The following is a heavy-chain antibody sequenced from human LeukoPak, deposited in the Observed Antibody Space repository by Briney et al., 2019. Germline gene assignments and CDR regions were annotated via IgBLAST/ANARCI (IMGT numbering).Heavy chain of an antibody. D-gene: IGHD4-11*01. Sequence: GGSLRLSCAASGFSVISNYMSWVRQAPGKGLEWVSVIYSGGSTYYADSVKGRFTISRDNSKNTLYLQMNSLRAEDTAFYYCAKSRVTTSDAFDIWGQGTLVTVSS. CDR1: GFSVISNY. CDR3: AKSRVTTSDAFDI. J-gene: IGHJ3*02. V-gene: IGHV3-53*05. CDR2: IYSGGST.